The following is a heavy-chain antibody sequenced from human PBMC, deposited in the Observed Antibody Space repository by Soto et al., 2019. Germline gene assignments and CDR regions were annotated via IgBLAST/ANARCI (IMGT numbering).Heavy chain of an antibody. Sequence: SVKVSCKASGGTFSSYAISWVRQAPGQGLEWMGGIIPIFGTANYAQKFQGRVTITADESTSTAYMELSSLRSEDTAVYYCARASPPYCGGDCYNPYGMDVWGQGTTVTVSS. J-gene: IGHJ6*02. V-gene: IGHV1-69*13. CDR3: ARASPPYCGGDCYNPYGMDV. CDR1: GGTFSSYA. D-gene: IGHD2-21*02. CDR2: IIPIFGTA.